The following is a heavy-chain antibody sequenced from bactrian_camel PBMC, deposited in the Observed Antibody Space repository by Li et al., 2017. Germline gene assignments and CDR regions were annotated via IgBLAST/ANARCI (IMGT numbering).Heavy chain of an antibody. CDR2: VDRQLTP. D-gene: IGHD3*01. Sequence: HVQLVESGGGSVQAGGTLRLSCESSGSSDSTKCMGWFRQAPGKERDGVACVDRQLTPGYADSVKGRFTISQGNAKTTLHLQMNNLTSEDTAMYYCAAHSGGCGLSVSPGSFDYWGQGTQVTVS. CDR1: GSSDSTKC. V-gene: IGHV3S54*01. CDR3: AAHSGGCGLSVSPGSFDY. J-gene: IGHJ6*01.